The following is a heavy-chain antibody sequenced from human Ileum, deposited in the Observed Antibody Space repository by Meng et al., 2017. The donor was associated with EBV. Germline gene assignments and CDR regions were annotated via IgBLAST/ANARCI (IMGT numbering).Heavy chain of an antibody. Sequence: QVELQGSGPGLLKPSDTRSLPCTGSGGSVTSGTYYWSWLRQPPGSRLEFIGYVHHTGATNYNPSLVRRATVSVDTSKSQFSLHLTSVTAADTAVYYCARGYSYSYYFYFDYWGQGILVTVSS. CDR2: VHHTGAT. CDR3: ARGYSYSYYFYFDY. D-gene: IGHD1-26*01. J-gene: IGHJ4*02. CDR1: GGSVTSGTYY. V-gene: IGHV4-61*01.